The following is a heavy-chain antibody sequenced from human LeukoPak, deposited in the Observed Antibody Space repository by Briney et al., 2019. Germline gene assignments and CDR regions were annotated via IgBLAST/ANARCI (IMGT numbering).Heavy chain of an antibody. Sequence: PGGSLRLSCAASGFTFSSYAMSWVRQAPGKGLEWVSAISGSGGSTYYADSVKGRFTISRENAKNSLYLQMNSLRVGDTAVYYCARLRSAAFDIWGQGTMVTVSS. D-gene: IGHD4-17*01. CDR1: GFTFSSYA. J-gene: IGHJ3*02. CDR2: ISGSGGST. V-gene: IGHV3-23*01. CDR3: ARLRSAAFDI.